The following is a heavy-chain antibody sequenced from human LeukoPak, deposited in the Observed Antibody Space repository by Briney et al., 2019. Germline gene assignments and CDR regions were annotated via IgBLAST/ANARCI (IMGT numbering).Heavy chain of an antibody. CDR1: GYTFHSSG. Sequence: PMASVKVSCKAFGYTFHSSGITWVRQAPGQGLEWMAWISGVNGHIDYAQKFQDRVTLTTDTSTSTAYMELRSLRSDDTAVYYCARSSGSGAYSYYYYMDVWGKGTTVTVSS. D-gene: IGHD3-10*01. CDR3: ARSSGSGAYSYYYYMDV. CDR2: ISGVNGHI. J-gene: IGHJ6*03. V-gene: IGHV1-18*01.